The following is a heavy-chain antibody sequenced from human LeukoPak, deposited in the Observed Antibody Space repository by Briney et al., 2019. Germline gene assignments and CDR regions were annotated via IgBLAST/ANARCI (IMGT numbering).Heavy chain of an antibody. CDR2: INPNSGGT. D-gene: IGHD6-6*01. J-gene: IGHJ5*02. CDR3: ARDYSAQIAARPPVNWFDP. CDR1: GYTFTGYY. Sequence: ASVNVSCKASGYTFTGYYMHWVRQAPGQGLEWMGWINPNSGGTNYAQKFQGRVTMTRHTSISTAYIEPSRLRSTDTAVYYWARDYSAQIAARPPVNWFDPWGQGTLVTVSS. V-gene: IGHV1-2*02.